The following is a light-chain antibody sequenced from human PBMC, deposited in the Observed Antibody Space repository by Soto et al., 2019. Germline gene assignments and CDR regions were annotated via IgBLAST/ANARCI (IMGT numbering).Light chain of an antibody. J-gene: IGKJ1*01. CDR1: QSVGSD. V-gene: IGKV3-15*01. Sequence: EIVMTQSPATLYVSPGETASLSCRTSQSVGSDLAWYQQKPGQAPRLLMHTASSRATGTPARFSGSGSGTEFTLTISSLQSEDFAVYFCQQYNIWPLWTFGQGTKVDIK. CDR2: TAS. CDR3: QQYNIWPLWT.